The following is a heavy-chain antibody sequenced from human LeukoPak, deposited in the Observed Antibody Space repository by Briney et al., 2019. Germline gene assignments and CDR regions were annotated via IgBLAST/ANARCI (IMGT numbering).Heavy chain of an antibody. CDR1: GFTFSGYE. Sequence: GGSLRLSCAASGFTFSGYEMTWVRQAPGKGLESVSYIGRSGTTMFYADSVKGRFTISRDDAKNSLYLQMNSLRAEDTAVYYCARKDPTPLSHFDYWGQGTLVTVSS. D-gene: IGHD2-15*01. CDR3: ARKDPTPLSHFDY. V-gene: IGHV3-48*03. J-gene: IGHJ4*02. CDR2: IGRSGTTM.